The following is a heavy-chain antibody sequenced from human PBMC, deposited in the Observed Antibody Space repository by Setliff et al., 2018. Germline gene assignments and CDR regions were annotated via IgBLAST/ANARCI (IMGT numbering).Heavy chain of an antibody. CDR3: ARSSYYASGNSHNYYMDV. CDR2: FYHSGST. Sequence: ETLSLTCNVSGGSISSYYWTWIRQPPGKGLEWIGYFYHSGSTNYNPSLKGRVAMTSDTSRNQLSLKLTSVSAADTAIYYCARSSYYASGNSHNYYMDVWGKGTAVTVSS. D-gene: IGHD3-10*01. V-gene: IGHV4-59*08. CDR1: GGSISSYY. J-gene: IGHJ6*03.